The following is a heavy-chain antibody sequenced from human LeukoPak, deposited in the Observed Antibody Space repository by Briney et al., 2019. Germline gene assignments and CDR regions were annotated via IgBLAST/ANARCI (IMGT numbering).Heavy chain of an antibody. Sequence: PGGSLRLSCAASGFLFSRYWMSWVRQAPGKGLEWVANIKEDGSEKYYVESMKGRFTISRDNVKNSLYLQINSLRAEDTAVYYCARDSFETGIGYWGQGTLVTVSS. CDR3: ARDSFETGIGY. CDR1: GFLFSRYW. CDR2: IKEDGSEK. D-gene: IGHD1-14*01. J-gene: IGHJ4*02. V-gene: IGHV3-7*01.